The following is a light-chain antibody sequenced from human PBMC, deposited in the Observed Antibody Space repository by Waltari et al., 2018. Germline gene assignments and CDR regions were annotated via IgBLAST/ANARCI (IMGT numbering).Light chain of an antibody. CDR2: DDA. J-gene: IGLJ2*01. Sequence: SSVLTQPPSVSVAPGQTATITLGGNNIGSKSVHWYQQKPGQAPVLVVYDDAVRPPAIPGGTSGSTSANTASLTINRVEVGDEAAYFCQVWDNYADLVIFGGGTKLTVL. CDR3: QVWDNYADLVI. CDR1: NIGSKS. V-gene: IGLV3-21*02.